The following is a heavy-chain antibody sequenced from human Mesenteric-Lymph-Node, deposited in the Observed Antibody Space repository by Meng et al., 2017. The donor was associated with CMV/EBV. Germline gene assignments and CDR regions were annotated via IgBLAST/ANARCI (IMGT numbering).Heavy chain of an antibody. CDR2: ISIHNFNI. CDR1: GYTFTSYG. D-gene: IGHD3-3*01. V-gene: IGHV1-18*01. CDR3: ARVDYDFWSGPPHYYKMDV. Sequence: ASVKVSCKPSGYTFTSYGISWVRQAPGQGLEWMGWISIHNFNIHYAQRFQGRVTLTTDTSTSTAHMELTSLRSEDTAVYYCARVDYDFWSGPPHYYKMDVWGQGTTVTVSS. J-gene: IGHJ6*02.